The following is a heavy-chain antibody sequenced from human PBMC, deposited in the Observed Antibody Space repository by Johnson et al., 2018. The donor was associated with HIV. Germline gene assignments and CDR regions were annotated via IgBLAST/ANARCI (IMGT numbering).Heavy chain of an antibody. CDR3: AKEGDSSGPIDAFDI. CDR2: ISGSGGST. J-gene: IGHJ3*02. CDR1: GFTFSNYA. V-gene: IGHV3-23*04. Sequence: VQLVESGGGLIQPGGSLRLSCEASGFTFSNYAMSWVRQAPGKGLEWVSAISGSGGSTYHADSVKGRFTISRDNSKKTLYLQMNSLRADDTAVYYCAKEGDSSGPIDAFDIWGQGTLVTVSS. D-gene: IGHD5-18*01.